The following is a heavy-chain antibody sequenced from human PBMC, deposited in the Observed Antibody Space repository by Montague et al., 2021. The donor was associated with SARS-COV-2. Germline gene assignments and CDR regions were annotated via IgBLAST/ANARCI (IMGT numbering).Heavy chain of an antibody. V-gene: IGHV4-59*13. CDR3: AGVPLMRGHWFLDL. CDR2: ISYSGTT. CDR1: GASITSYY. J-gene: IGHJ2*01. D-gene: IGHD2-8*01. Sequence: SETLSLTCSVSGASITSYYCNWMRQLPGKTLEWIGYISYSGTTTYNPSLESRLTISRDTYKNQFSLSLASVTVADTALYYCAGVPLMRGHWFLDLWGRGTLVSVSS.